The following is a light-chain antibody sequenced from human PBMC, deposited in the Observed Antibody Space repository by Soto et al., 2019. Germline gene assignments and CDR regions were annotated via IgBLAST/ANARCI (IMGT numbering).Light chain of an antibody. CDR1: QSVKTF. J-gene: IGKJ5*01. CDR2: DAS. Sequence: EIFLTQSPATLXXXXXXXXXXXFXXSQSVKTFLVWYQHRPGQAPRVLIYDASHRASGIPARFSGSGSGTDFTLTISSLEPEDAALYYCQQRSNWPPITFGQGTRLEIK. V-gene: IGKV3-11*01. CDR3: QQRSNWPPIT.